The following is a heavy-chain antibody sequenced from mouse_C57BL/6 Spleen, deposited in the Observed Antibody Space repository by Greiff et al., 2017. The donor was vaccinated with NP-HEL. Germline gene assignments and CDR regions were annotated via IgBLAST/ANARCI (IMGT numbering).Heavy chain of an antibody. J-gene: IGHJ1*03. CDR1: GYAFSSSW. Sequence: QVQLQQSGPELVKPGASVKISCKASGYAFSSSWMNWVKQRPGKGLEWIGRIYPGDGDTNYNGKFKGKATLTADKSSSTAYMQLSSLTSEDSAVYFCARDGGTDWYFDVWGTGTTVTVSS. CDR2: IYPGDGDT. V-gene: IGHV1-82*01. D-gene: IGHD1-1*02. CDR3: ARDGGTDWYFDV.